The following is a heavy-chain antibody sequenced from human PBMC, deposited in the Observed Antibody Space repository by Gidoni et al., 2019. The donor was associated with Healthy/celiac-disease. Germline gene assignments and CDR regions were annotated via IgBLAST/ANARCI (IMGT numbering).Heavy chain of an antibody. CDR3: ARSKDLYCSGGSCYSPLFDY. Sequence: QVQLVESGGGVVQPGRSLRLSCAASGFTFRSYGMPWVRQAPGKGLEWVAVIWYDGSNKYYADSVKGRFTISRDNSKNTLYVQMNSLRAEDTAVYYCARSKDLYCSGGSCYSPLFDYWGQGTLVTVSS. V-gene: IGHV3-33*01. D-gene: IGHD2-15*01. CDR2: IWYDGSNK. CDR1: GFTFRSYG. J-gene: IGHJ4*02.